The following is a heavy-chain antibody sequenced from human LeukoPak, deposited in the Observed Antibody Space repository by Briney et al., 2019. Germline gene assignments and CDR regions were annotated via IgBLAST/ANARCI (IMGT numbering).Heavy chain of an antibody. CDR3: TTGNY. V-gene: IGHV3-15*01. Sequence: PGGSLRLSCAASGFIFSNAWMSWVRQAPGKRLEWVGRIKSKTDGGATDYAAPVKGRFTISRDDSKNTLHLQMNSPKSEDTAVYFCTTGNYWGQGTLVTVSS. CDR2: IKSKTDGGAT. J-gene: IGHJ4*02. CDR1: GFIFSNAW.